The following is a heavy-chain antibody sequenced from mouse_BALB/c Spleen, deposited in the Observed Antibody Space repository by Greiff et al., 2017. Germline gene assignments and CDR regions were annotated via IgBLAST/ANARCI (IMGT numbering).Heavy chain of an antibody. CDR1: GFAFSSYD. D-gene: IGHD4-1*01. V-gene: IGHV5-12-1*01. CDR3: ARLKLGSFDY. Sequence: EVQRVESGGGLVKPGGSLKLSCAASGFAFSSYDMSWVRQTPEKRLEWVAYISSGGGSTYYPDTVKGRFTISRDNAKNTLYLQMSSLKSEDTAMYYCARLKLGSFDYWGQGTTLTVSS. CDR2: ISSGGGST. J-gene: IGHJ2*01.